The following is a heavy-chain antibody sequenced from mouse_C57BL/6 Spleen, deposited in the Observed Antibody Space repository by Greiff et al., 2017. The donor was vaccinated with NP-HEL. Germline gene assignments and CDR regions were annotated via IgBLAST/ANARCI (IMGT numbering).Heavy chain of an antibody. CDR1: GFTFSSYA. J-gene: IGHJ2*01. D-gene: IGHD1-1*01. CDR3: TREGDLLRDLYFDY. CDR2: ISSGGDYI. V-gene: IGHV5-9-1*02. Sequence: EVMLVESGEGLVKPGGSLKLSCAASGFTFSSYAMSWVRQTPEKRLEWVAYISSGGDYIYYADTVKGRFTISRDNARNTLYLQMSSLKSEDTAMYYCTREGDLLRDLYFDYWGQGTTLTVSS.